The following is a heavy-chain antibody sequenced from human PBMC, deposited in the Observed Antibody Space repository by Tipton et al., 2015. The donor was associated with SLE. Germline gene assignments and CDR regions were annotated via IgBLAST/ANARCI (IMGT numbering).Heavy chain of an antibody. CDR1: GFTFSTYA. V-gene: IGHV3-23*03. CDR3: ARDKYYGSRAGAFDI. D-gene: IGHD3-10*01. CDR2: TYSGGPT. J-gene: IGHJ3*02. Sequence: SLRLSCAASGFTFSTYAMNWVRQAPGKGLEWVSVTYSGGPTYYADSVKGRFTISRDNSKNTMYLQMNSLRAEDTAVYYCARDKYYGSRAGAFDIWGQGTMVTVSS.